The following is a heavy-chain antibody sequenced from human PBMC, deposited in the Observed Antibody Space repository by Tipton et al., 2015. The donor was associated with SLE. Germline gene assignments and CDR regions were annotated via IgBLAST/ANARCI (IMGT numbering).Heavy chain of an antibody. CDR1: GGSISSYY. Sequence: TLSLTCTVSGGSISSYYWSWIRQPPGKGREWIGSRHHGGSTNYNPALTSRVTISGDPSKNQFSLRLTSVTAADTAVYYCVRDQVGLGDFDCWGQGALVTVSS. V-gene: IGHV4-59*01. CDR3: VRDQVGLGDFDC. D-gene: IGHD1-26*01. CDR2: RHHGGST. J-gene: IGHJ4*02.